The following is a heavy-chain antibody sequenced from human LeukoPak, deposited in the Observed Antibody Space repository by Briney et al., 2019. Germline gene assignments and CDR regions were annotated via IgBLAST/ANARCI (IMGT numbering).Heavy chain of an antibody. V-gene: IGHV1-2*02. CDR2: INPNSGGT. Sequence: ASGKVSCKASGYTFTGYYMHWVRQAPGQGLEWMGWINPNSGGTNYAQKFQGRVTMTRDTSISTAYMELSRLRSDDTAVYYCATVTSSSWGNWFDPWGQGTLVTVSS. J-gene: IGHJ5*02. CDR1: GYTFTGYY. D-gene: IGHD6-13*01. CDR3: ATVTSSSWGNWFDP.